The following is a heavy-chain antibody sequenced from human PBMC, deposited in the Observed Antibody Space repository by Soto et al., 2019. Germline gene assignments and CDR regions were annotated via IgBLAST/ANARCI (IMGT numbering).Heavy chain of an antibody. Sequence: SETLSLTCTVSGGSISSGAYFWNWIRQSPGKGLEWLGYISYIGCTYYNPSLKSRLSISRDTSKNQFSLKMTSVIDADTAVYFCARGIHVSSQYINWFDPWGQGTPVTVSS. J-gene: IGHJ5*02. CDR2: ISYIGCT. D-gene: IGHD2-15*01. CDR1: GGSISSGAYF. V-gene: IGHV4-30-4*01. CDR3: ARGIHVSSQYINWFDP.